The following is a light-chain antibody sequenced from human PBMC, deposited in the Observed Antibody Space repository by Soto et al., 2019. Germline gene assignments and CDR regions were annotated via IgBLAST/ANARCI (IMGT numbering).Light chain of an antibody. Sequence: QSVLTQPPSASGTPGQRVTISCSGRSSNIGSNAVNWYQQLPGMAPKLLIYGDNQRPSGVPDRFSGSKSGASASLAIGGLVSYDEADYYCATWDESLNGPVFGGGTKLTVL. V-gene: IGLV1-44*01. J-gene: IGLJ3*02. CDR2: GDN. CDR1: SSNIGSNA. CDR3: ATWDESLNGPV.